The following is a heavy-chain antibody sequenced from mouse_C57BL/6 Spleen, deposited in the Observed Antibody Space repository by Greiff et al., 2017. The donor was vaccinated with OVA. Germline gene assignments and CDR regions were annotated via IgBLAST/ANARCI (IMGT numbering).Heavy chain of an antibody. D-gene: IGHD2-3*01. CDR3: AGDGYPFAY. CDR2: IDPSDSYS. V-gene: IGHV1-50*01. J-gene: IGHJ3*01. CDR1: GYTFTSYW. Sequence: QVQLQQPGAELVKPGASVKLSCKASGYTFTSYWMQWVKQRPGQGLEWIGEIDPSDSYSNYNQKFKGKATLTVDKSSSTAYMQLSSLTSEDSAVYYCAGDGYPFAYWGQGTLVTVSA.